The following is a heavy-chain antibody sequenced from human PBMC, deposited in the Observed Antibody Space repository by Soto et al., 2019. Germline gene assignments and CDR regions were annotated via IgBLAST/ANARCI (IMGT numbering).Heavy chain of an antibody. Sequence: QVQLVESGGGLVKPGGSLRLSCAVSGFTVSDHYMTWIRQAPGTGMEWVSYISGSGTYTNYADSVKGRFIISSDIAPNSLWLQINSLRAEDTAVYYCARSSGWRQVVGYKYGLDVWGQGTAVTVSS. J-gene: IGHJ6*02. CDR2: ISGSGTYT. CDR1: GFTVSDHY. D-gene: IGHD3-22*01. V-gene: IGHV3-11*06. CDR3: ARSSGWRQVVGYKYGLDV.